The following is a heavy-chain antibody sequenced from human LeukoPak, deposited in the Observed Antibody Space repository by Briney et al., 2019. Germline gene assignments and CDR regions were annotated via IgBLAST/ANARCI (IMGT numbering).Heavy chain of an antibody. CDR1: GFTFSSYS. CDR2: ISYDGSNK. D-gene: IGHD3-3*01. J-gene: IGHJ3*02. V-gene: IGHV3-30*03. Sequence: PGGSLRLSCAASGFTFSSYSMNWVRQAPGKGLEWVAVISYDGSNKYYADSVKGRFTISRDNSKNTLYLQMNSLRAEDTAVYYCAREGSITIFGVDDDAFDIWGQGTMVTVSS. CDR3: AREGSITIFGVDDDAFDI.